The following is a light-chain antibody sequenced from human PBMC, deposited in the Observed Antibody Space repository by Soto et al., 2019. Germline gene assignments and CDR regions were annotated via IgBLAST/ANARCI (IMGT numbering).Light chain of an antibody. V-gene: IGLV2-14*01. Sequence: QSALTQPASESGSPGQSIIISCTGTSTDFGAYNYVSWYQQLPGKAPKLMIYEVSNRPSGVSHRFSASKSGNTATLTISGLQAEDEADYYCCSHSSTSTPYVFGSGTKVTVL. J-gene: IGLJ1*01. CDR3: CSHSSTSTPYV. CDR2: EVS. CDR1: STDFGAYNY.